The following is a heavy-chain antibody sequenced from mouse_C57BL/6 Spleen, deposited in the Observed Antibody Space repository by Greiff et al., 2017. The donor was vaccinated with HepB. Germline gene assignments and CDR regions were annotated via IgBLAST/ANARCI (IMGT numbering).Heavy chain of an antibody. J-gene: IGHJ2*01. Sequence: VQLVESGAELVRPGASVTLSCKASGYTFTDYEMHWVKQTPVHGLEWIGAIDPETGGTAYNQKFKGKAILTADKSSITAYMEHRSRTSEDSAVYYCTRSKLVYWGQGTTLTVSS. CDR1: GYTFTDYE. CDR3: TRSKLVY. V-gene: IGHV1-15*01. CDR2: IDPETGGT.